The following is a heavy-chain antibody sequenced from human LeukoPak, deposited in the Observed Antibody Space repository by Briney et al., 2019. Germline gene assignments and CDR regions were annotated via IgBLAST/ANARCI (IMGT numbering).Heavy chain of an antibody. CDR2: IYYSGST. V-gene: IGHV4-59*01. CDR1: GASFSGYY. CDR3: ARGNTHYDFWSGYGMDV. Sequence: PSETLSLTCAVYGASFSGYYWSWIRQPPGKGLEWIGYIYYSGSTNYNPSLKSRVTISVDTSKNQFSLKLSSVTAADTAVYYCARGNTHYDFWSGYGMDVWGQGTTVTVSS. J-gene: IGHJ6*02. D-gene: IGHD3-3*01.